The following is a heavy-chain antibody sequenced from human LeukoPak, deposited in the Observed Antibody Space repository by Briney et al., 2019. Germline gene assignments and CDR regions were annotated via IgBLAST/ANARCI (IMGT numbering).Heavy chain of an antibody. CDR1: GFTFTSYL. J-gene: IGHJ4*02. V-gene: IGHV3-74*01. CDR3: GRDLPTVTSIDY. D-gene: IGHD4-17*01. Sequence: GGSLRLSCAASGFTFTSYLMHWVRQVPGKGLVWVSRINSDGSSTSYADSVKGRFTISRDNAKNTLYLQMSSLRAEDTAVYYCGRDLPTVTSIDYWGQGTLVTVSS. CDR2: INSDGSST.